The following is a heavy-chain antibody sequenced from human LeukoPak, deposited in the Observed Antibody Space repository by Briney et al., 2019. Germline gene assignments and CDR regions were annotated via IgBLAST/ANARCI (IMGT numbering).Heavy chain of an antibody. Sequence: GGSLRLSCAASGFTSSSYPMNWVRQAPGKGLEWVSGIGGSGDTTYNADSVKGRFTISRDSSKNTLYLQLSGLRVEDTAVYYCAKGRLVPAALLDYWGRGTLVTVSS. D-gene: IGHD2-2*01. CDR3: AKGRLVPAALLDY. CDR2: IGGSGDTT. J-gene: IGHJ4*02. CDR1: GFTSSSYP. V-gene: IGHV3-23*01.